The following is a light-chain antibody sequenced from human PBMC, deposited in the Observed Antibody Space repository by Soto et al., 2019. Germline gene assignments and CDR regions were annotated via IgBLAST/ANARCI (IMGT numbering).Light chain of an antibody. CDR2: KAS. Sequence: DIQITQSPSTLSGSVGDRVTITCRASQTISSWLAWYQQKPGKAPKPLIYKASTLKSGVPSRFSGSGSGTEFTLTISSLQPDDFATYYCQHYNSYSEALGQGTKVDIK. J-gene: IGKJ1*01. V-gene: IGKV1-5*03. CDR3: QHYNSYSEA. CDR1: QTISSW.